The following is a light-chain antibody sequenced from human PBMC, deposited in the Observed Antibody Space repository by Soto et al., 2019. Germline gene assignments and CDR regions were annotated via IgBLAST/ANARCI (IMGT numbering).Light chain of an antibody. CDR1: SSDVGGYNY. V-gene: IGLV2-14*01. J-gene: IGLJ1*01. Sequence: QSALTQPASVSGSPGPSITISCTGTSSDVGGYNYVSWYQQHPGKAPKLRIYDVSNRPPGVSNRFSGSKSGNTASLTIAGLQAEDEADDYCSSYTSSSTLDVVGTGTKVTVL. CDR3: SSYTSSSTLDV. CDR2: DVS.